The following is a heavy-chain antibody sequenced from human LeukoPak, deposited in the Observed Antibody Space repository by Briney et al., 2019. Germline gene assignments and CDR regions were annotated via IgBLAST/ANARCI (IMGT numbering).Heavy chain of an antibody. CDR2: IYHSGST. CDR3: ARARAIYDSSGYYQEDAFDI. V-gene: IGHV4-38-2*02. D-gene: IGHD3-22*01. Sequence: SETLSLTCTVSGYSISSGYYWGWIRQPPGKGLEWIGSIYHSGSTYYNPSLKSRVTISVDTSKNQFSLKLSSVTAADTAVYYCARARAIYDSSGYYQEDAFDIWGQGTMVTVSS. CDR1: GYSISSGYY. J-gene: IGHJ3*02.